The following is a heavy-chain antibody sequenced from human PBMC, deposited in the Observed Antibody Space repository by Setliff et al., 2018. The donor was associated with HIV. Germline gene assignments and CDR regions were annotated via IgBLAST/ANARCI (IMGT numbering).Heavy chain of an antibody. CDR2: IIPMYGVA. CDR1: GGTFSSYV. Sequence: SVKVSCKASGGTFSSYVISWVRQAPGQGPEWMGGIIPMYGVANYAQKFQGRVTMPWDTSTSTVYMELSSLRSEDTAVYYCARAPYYDRSGYPGANDAFDIWGQGTMVTVSS. CDR3: ARAPYYDRSGYPGANDAFDI. D-gene: IGHD3-22*01. J-gene: IGHJ3*02. V-gene: IGHV1-69*10.